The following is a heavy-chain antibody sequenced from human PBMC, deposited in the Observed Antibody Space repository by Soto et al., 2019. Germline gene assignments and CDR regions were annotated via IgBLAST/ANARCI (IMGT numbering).Heavy chain of an antibody. Sequence: TLSLTCTVSGGSISSGGYYWSWIRQHPGKGLEWIGYIYYSGSTYYNPSLKSRVTISVDTSKNQFSLKLSSVTAADTAVYYCARLSYGDYVFFDYWGQGTLVTVSS. CDR2: IYYSGST. CDR1: GGSISSGGYY. J-gene: IGHJ4*02. CDR3: ARLSYGDYVFFDY. D-gene: IGHD4-17*01. V-gene: IGHV4-31*03.